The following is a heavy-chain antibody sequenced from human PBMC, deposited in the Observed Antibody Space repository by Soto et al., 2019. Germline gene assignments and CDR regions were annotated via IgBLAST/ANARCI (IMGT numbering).Heavy chain of an antibody. J-gene: IGHJ4*02. CDR3: ARGRDILTGYLDY. Sequence: SETLSLTCTVSGGSISSGGYYWSWIRQHPGKGLEWIGYVYYSGSTYYNPSLKSRVTISVDTSKNQFSLKLSSVTAADTAVYYCARGRDILTGYLDYWGQGTLVTVSS. CDR2: VYYSGST. D-gene: IGHD3-9*01. CDR1: GGSISSGGYY. V-gene: IGHV4-31*03.